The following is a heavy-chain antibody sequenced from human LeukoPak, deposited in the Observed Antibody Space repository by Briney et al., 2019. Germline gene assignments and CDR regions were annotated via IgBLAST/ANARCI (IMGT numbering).Heavy chain of an antibody. CDR2: VYYTGST. CDR1: GFTFSSYG. CDR3: ARHRGRYYDSGSYYYFDY. V-gene: IGHV4-39*02. J-gene: IGHJ4*02. D-gene: IGHD3-10*01. Sequence: GSLRLSCAASGFTFSSYGMHWVRQPPGKGLEWVGSVYYTGSTFYNPSLKSRVTTSVDTSKNHFSLNLSSVTAADTAVYYCARHRGRYYDSGSYYYFDYWGQGTLVTVSS.